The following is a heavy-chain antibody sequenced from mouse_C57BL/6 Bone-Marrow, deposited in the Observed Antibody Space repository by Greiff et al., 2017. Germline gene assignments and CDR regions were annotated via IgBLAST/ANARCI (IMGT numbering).Heavy chain of an antibody. D-gene: IGHD2-5*01. Sequence: EVQLQQSGPELVKPGASVKISCKASGYTFTDYYMNWVKQSHGKSLEWIGDINPNNGGTSYNQKFKGKATLTVDKSSSTAYMELRSLTSEDSAVYYCARSNYSNYVGFAYWGQGTLVTVSA. V-gene: IGHV1-26*01. CDR3: ARSNYSNYVGFAY. J-gene: IGHJ3*01. CDR2: INPNNGGT. CDR1: GYTFTDYY.